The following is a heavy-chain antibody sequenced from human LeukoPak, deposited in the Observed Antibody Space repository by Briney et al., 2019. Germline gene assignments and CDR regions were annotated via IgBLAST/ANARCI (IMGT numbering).Heavy chain of an antibody. V-gene: IGHV5-10-1*01. J-gene: IGHJ4*02. CDR3: ARSSNDYYGSGSYYKFDY. Sequence: GESLRISCKGSGYSFTSYWISWVRQMPGKGLEWMGRIDPSDSYTNYSPSFQGHVTISADKSISTAYLQWSSLKASDTAMYYCARSSNDYYGSGSYYKFDYWGQGTLVTVSS. CDR1: GYSFTSYW. D-gene: IGHD3-10*01. CDR2: IDPSDSYT.